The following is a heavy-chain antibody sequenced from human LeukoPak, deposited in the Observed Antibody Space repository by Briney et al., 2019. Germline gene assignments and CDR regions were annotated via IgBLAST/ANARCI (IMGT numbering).Heavy chain of an antibody. V-gene: IGHV3-23*01. CDR1: GFTFSDAY. CDR2: ISGSDGST. CDR3: AKGYSFSRYAPHHY. J-gene: IGHJ4*02. D-gene: IGHD2-2*01. Sequence: GGSLRLSCVASGFTFSDAYMSWVRQAPGKGLEWVSVISGSDGSTYYADSVKGRFTISRDNSKNTLYLQMNSLRAEDTAVYYCAKGYSFSRYAPHHYWGQGTLVTVSS.